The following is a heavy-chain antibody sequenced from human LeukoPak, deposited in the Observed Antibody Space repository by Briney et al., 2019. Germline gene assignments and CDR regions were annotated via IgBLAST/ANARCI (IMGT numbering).Heavy chain of an antibody. J-gene: IGHJ4*02. D-gene: IGHD3-9*01. V-gene: IGHV5-10-1*01. CDR1: GYSFTSYW. Sequence: GESLKISCKGSGYSFTSYWISWVRQMPGKGLEWMGRIDPSDSSTNYSPSFQGHVTISADKSISTAYLQWSSLKASDTAMYYCARLTDQSDIILTGNFDYWGQGTLVTVSS. CDR2: IDPSDSST. CDR3: ARLTDQSDIILTGNFDY.